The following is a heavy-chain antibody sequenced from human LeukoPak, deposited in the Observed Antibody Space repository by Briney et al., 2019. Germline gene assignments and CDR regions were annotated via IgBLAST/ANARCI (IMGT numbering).Heavy chain of an antibody. V-gene: IGHV4-59*01. D-gene: IGHD3-9*01. CDR2: IYYSGST. J-gene: IGHJ4*02. Sequence: SETLSLTCAVYGGSFSGYYWSWIRQPPGKGLEWIGYIYYSGSTNYNPSLKSRVTISVDTSKNQFSLKLSSVTAADTAVYYCARDLSGYDILTGYYHRRYYFDYWGQGTLVTVSS. CDR3: ARDLSGYDILTGYYHRRYYFDY. CDR1: GGSFSGYY.